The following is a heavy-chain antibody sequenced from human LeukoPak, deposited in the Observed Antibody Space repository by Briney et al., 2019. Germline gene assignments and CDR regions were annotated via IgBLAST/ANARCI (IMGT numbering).Heavy chain of an antibody. J-gene: IGHJ4*02. Sequence: GGSLRLSCAASGFTFSTYSMNWVRQAPGKGLEWVSSISSSSTYIYYADSVKGRFTISRDNAKDSLFLQMNSLRAEDTAVYYCARFALKTPPTDWGQGTLVTVSS. CDR3: ARFALKTPPTD. V-gene: IGHV3-21*01. CDR2: ISSSSTYI. CDR1: GFTFSTYS.